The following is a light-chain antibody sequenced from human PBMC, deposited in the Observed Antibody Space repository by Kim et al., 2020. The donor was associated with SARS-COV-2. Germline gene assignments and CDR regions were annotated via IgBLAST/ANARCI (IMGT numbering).Light chain of an antibody. Sequence: AIRMTQSPSSLSASTGDRVTITCRASQDITSYLAWYQQKPGKAPKLLIYAASTLQSGVPSRFSGSGSGTDFTLTISCLQSEDFAAYYCQQYYSYPYTFGQGTKLEI. V-gene: IGKV1-8*01. CDR2: AAS. CDR1: QDITSY. J-gene: IGKJ2*01. CDR3: QQYYSYPYT.